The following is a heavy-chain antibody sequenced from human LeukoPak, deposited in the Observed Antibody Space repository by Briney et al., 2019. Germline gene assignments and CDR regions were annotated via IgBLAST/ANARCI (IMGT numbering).Heavy chain of an antibody. CDR2: TSFDETYK. D-gene: IGHD3-10*01. J-gene: IGHJ3*02. Sequence: GGSLRLSCSASGFNFSNYGMHWVRQAPGKGLEGVAVTSFDETYKFYSDSVKGRFSISRDNSKNTLYLQMNSLRAEDTAVYYCARSRGPLKAGTRYYYASYPAFDIWGQGTMVTVSS. CDR3: ARSRGPLKAGTRYYYASYPAFDI. V-gene: IGHV3-30*03. CDR1: GFNFSNYG.